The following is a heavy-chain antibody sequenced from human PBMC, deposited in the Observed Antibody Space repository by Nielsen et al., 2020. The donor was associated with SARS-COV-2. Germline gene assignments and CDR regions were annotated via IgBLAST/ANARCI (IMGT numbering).Heavy chain of an antibody. Sequence: SETLSLTCTVSGGSITNADYFWSWIRQHPGEDLEWLGSIYYNGNTYYNPSLKSRLTMSLDTSENQFSLRLSSVTVADTAVYVCARPQFDKHFLAGYFPLYFDYLGPGALFTVSS. V-gene: IGHV4-31*03. J-gene: IGHJ4*02. CDR1: GGSITNADYF. D-gene: IGHD3-3*02. CDR3: ARPQFDKHFLAGYFPLYFDY. CDR2: IYYNGNT.